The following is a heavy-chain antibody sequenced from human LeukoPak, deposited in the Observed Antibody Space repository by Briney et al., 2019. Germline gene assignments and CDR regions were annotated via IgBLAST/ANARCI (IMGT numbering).Heavy chain of an antibody. CDR2: FDPEDGET. D-gene: IGHD2-2*01. CDR3: ARDGDIVVPAGYFDY. J-gene: IGHJ4*02. CDR1: GYTLTELS. Sequence: ASVKVSCKVSGYTLTELSMHWVRQAPGKGLEWMGGFDPEDGETIYAQKFQGRVTMTTDTSTSTAYMELRSLRSDDTAVYYCARDGDIVVPAGYFDYWGQGTLVTVSS. V-gene: IGHV1-24*01.